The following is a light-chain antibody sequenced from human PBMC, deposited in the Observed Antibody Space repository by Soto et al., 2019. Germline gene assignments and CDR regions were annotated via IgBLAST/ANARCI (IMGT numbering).Light chain of an antibody. CDR1: QSVDTF. CDR2: DAS. J-gene: IGKJ1*01. V-gene: IGKV3-11*01. CDR3: QQRSNWPPWT. Sequence: EIVLTQSPATLSLSPGERATLSCRASQSVDTFLAWYQQKPGQAPRLLIYDASNRATDIPARFSGSGSGTDFTLTISRLEPEDFAVYFCQQRSNWPPWTFGQGTKVEI.